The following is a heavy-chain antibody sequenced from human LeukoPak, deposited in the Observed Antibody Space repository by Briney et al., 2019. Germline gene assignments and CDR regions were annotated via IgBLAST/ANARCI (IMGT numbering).Heavy chain of an antibody. CDR3: ARDRGIGPFDP. V-gene: IGHV4-59*12. D-gene: IGHD3-10*01. J-gene: IGHJ5*02. CDR2: IYYSGNT. Sequence: SETLSLTCTVSGASISSYYWNWIRQPPGKGLEWIGYIYYSGNTNYNPSLKSRVTMSVDTSKNQFSLKVTSVTAADTAVYYCARDRGIGPFDPWGQGTLVTVSS. CDR1: GASISSYY.